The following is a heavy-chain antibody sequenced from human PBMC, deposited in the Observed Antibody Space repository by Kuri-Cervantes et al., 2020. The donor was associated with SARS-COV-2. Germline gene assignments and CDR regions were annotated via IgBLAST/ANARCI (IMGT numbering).Heavy chain of an antibody. Sequence: GGSLRLSCAASGFTFTDYYMSWIRLTPGKGLEWVSYITVSGSAMYYAESVKGRFTISRDNAKNSLYLQMNSLRAEDTAVYYCARADFWSGLFDSWGQGTLVTVSS. V-gene: IGHV3-11*04. J-gene: IGHJ4*02. CDR2: ITVSGSAM. CDR3: ARADFWSGLFDS. D-gene: IGHD3-3*01. CDR1: GFTFTDYY.